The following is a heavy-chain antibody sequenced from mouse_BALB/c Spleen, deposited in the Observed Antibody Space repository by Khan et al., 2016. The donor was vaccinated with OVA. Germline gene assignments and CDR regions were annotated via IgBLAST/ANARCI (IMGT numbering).Heavy chain of an antibody. CDR2: ISTYYGDA. J-gene: IGHJ3*01. CDR1: GYTFTDFT. V-gene: IGHV1S137*01. CDR3: AGGGGGNRFAY. Sequence: QVQLQQSGAELVRPGVSVKISCKGSGYTFTDFTIHWVKQSHAKSLEWIGVISTYYGDATYNQKFKGKATMTVDKTSSTAYMELARLTSEDSAIFYCAGGGGGNRFAYWGQGTLVTVSA.